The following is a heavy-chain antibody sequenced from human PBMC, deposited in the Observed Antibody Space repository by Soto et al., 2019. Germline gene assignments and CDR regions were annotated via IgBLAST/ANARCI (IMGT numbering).Heavy chain of an antibody. J-gene: IGHJ4*02. V-gene: IGHV4-30-2*01. CDR1: GVSISSGGYS. CDR3: AAGGGLPRYY. Sequence: QLQLQESGSGLVKPSQTLSLTCAVCGVSISSGGYSWSWSRQPPGKGLEWIGYIYRSGSTCYHPSLKSRVTISVDRSKNQFSLKLTSVTAAATAVYYCAAGGGLPRYYWGQGTLVTVSS. CDR2: IYRSGST. D-gene: IGHD5-12*01.